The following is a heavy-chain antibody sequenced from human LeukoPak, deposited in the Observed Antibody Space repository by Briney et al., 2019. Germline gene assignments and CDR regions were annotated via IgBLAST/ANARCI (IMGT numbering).Heavy chain of an antibody. CDR2: ISGGGART. V-gene: IGHV3-23*01. CDR3: ATAPYYYHGSDEYALWDY. D-gene: IGHD3-22*01. J-gene: IGHJ4*02. CDR1: GFTFSSYA. Sequence: GGSLRLSCGASGFTFSSYAVSWVRQAPGKGLEWVSSISGGGARTYYADSVKGRFTISRDNSKNSLYLQMNSLRAEDTAVYYCATAPYYYHGSDEYALWDYWGQGTLVTVSS.